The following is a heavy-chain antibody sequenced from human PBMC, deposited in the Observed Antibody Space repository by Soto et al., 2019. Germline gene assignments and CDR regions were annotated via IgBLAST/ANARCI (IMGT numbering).Heavy chain of an antibody. CDR1: GYSISSGYY. V-gene: IGHV4-38-2*02. Sequence: PSETLSLTCAVSGYSISSGYYWGWIRQPPGKGLEWIGSIYHSGSTYYNPSLKSRVTISVDTSKNQFSLKLSSVTAADTAVYYCAREDTTVTTLGYWGQGTLVTVSS. CDR3: AREDTTVTTLGY. J-gene: IGHJ4*02. CDR2: IYHSGST. D-gene: IGHD4-17*01.